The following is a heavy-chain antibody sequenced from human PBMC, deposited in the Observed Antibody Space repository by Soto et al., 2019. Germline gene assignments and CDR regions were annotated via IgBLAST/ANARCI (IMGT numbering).Heavy chain of an antibody. CDR2: IYYRGNT. CDR1: GGSFSGYY. D-gene: IGHD3-9*01. V-gene: IGHV4-59*12. Sequence: SETLSLTCAVYGGSFSGYYWSWIRQPPGKGLEWIGYIYYRGNTDYNPSLKSRVTISLDTPKNQFSLKLSSVTAADTAVYYCARNYDILTGDNWFDPWGQGTLVTVSS. J-gene: IGHJ5*02. CDR3: ARNYDILTGDNWFDP.